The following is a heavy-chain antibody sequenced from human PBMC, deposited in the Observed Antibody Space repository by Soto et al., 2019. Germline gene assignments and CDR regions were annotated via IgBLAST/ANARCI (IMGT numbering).Heavy chain of an antibody. J-gene: IGHJ4*02. CDR3: ARGSTHPYYFDY. CDR2: INSDGSST. Sequence: GGSLRLSXAASGFTFSSYWMHWVRQAPGKGLVWVSRINSDGSSTSYADSVKGRFTISRDNAKNTLYLQMNSLRAEDTAVYYCARGSTHPYYFDYWGQGTLVTVSS. V-gene: IGHV3-74*01. CDR1: GFTFSSYW.